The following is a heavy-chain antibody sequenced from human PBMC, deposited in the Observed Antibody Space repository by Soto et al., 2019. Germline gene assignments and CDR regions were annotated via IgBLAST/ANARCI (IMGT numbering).Heavy chain of an antibody. Sequence: ASVKVSCKASGYTFTSYGISWVRQAPGQGLEWMGWISAYNGNTNYAQKLQGRVTMTTDTSTSTAYMELRSLRSDDTAVYYCARADIVVVPAAMDLTNDYWGQGTLVTVSS. CDR1: GYTFTSYG. V-gene: IGHV1-18*01. J-gene: IGHJ4*02. D-gene: IGHD2-2*01. CDR2: ISAYNGNT. CDR3: ARADIVVVPAAMDLTNDY.